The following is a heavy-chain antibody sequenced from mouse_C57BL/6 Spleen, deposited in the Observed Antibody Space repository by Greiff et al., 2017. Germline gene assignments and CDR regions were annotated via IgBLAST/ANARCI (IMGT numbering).Heavy chain of an antibody. CDR3: TTGWLPAWFAY. D-gene: IGHD2-2*01. J-gene: IGHJ3*01. Sequence: VQLQQSGAELVRPGASVKLSCTASGFNIKDYYMHWVKQRPEQGLEWIGRIDPEDGDTEYAPKFQGKATMTADTSSNTAYLQLSSLTSEDTAVYYCTTGWLPAWFAYWGQGTLVTVSA. CDR1: GFNIKDYY. CDR2: IDPEDGDT. V-gene: IGHV14-1*01.